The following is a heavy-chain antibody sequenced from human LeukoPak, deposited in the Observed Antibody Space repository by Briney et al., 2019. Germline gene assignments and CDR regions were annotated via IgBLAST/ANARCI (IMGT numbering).Heavy chain of an antibody. J-gene: IGHJ4*02. D-gene: IGHD3-10*01. V-gene: IGHV1-69*04. CDR2: IIPILGIA. Sequence: SVKVSCTASGGTFSSYAISWVRQAPGQGLEWMGRIIPILGIANYAQKFQGRVTITADKSTSTAYMELSSLRSEDTAVYYCAREKKSLVTMVRGVFDYWGQGTLVTVSS. CDR3: AREKKSLVTMVRGVFDY. CDR1: GGTFSSYA.